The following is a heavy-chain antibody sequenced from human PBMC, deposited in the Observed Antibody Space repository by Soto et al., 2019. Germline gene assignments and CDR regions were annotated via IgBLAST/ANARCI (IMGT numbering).Heavy chain of an antibody. Sequence: VQLVESGGGLIQAGGSLRLSCAVSGFTVSNNFMMWVRQAPGKGLEWVSLIYSGGSISYADSVKGRFTISRDGSLNMLYLQMNSLTAEDTAVYYCARDGNGQWGSPPWGQGTLVTVSS. CDR3: ARDGNGQWGSPP. V-gene: IGHV3-53*02. D-gene: IGHD3-16*01. J-gene: IGHJ5*02. CDR2: IYSGGSI. CDR1: GFTVSNNF.